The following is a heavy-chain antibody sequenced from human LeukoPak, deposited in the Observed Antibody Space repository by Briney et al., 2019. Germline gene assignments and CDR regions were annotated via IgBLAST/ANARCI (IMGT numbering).Heavy chain of an antibody. J-gene: IGHJ4*02. CDR3: AGHVGSGSYYADY. Sequence: SETLSLTCTVSGGSLSSYYWSWIRQPPGKGLEWIGYVYYSRSTNYNPSLTSRVTISVDTSKNQFSLKLTSVTAADTAVYYCAGHVGSGSYYADYWGQGTLVTVSS. V-gene: IGHV4-59*01. CDR1: GGSLSSYY. D-gene: IGHD1-26*01. CDR2: VYYSRST.